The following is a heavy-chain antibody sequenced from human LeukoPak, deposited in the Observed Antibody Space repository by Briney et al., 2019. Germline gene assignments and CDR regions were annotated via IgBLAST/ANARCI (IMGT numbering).Heavy chain of an antibody. CDR3: ARDLEGGYDFWSGYYRQNYFDY. CDR2: INAGNGNT. D-gene: IGHD3-3*01. Sequence: ASVKVSCKASGYTFTSYAMHWVRQAPGQRLEWMGWINAGNGNTKYSQKFRGRVTITRDTSASTAYMELSSLRSEDTAVYYCARDLEGGYDFWSGYYRQNYFDYWGQGTLVTVSS. J-gene: IGHJ4*02. CDR1: GYTFTSYA. V-gene: IGHV1-3*01.